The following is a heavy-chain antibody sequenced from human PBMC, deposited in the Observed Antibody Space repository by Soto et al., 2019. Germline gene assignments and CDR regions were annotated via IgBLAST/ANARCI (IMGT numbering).Heavy chain of an antibody. Sequence: QVQLVESGGGVVQPGRSLRLSCAASGFTFSTYGMHWVRQAPGKGLEWVAVISYDGSNKYHADSVKGRFTISRDNSKNTLYLQMNSLRAEDRAVYYCAKNYYDSGSVYYYYYYMDVWGKGTTVTVSS. CDR1: GFTFSTYG. CDR3: AKNYYDSGSVYYYYYYMDV. J-gene: IGHJ6*03. V-gene: IGHV3-30*18. CDR2: ISYDGSNK. D-gene: IGHD3-10*01.